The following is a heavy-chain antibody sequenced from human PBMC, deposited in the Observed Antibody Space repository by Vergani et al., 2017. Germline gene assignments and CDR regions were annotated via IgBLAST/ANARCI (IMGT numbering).Heavy chain of an antibody. D-gene: IGHD5-12*01. CDR3: AKPNPRKSGYDYLYYYHAMDV. CDR2: ISGSGGST. CDR1: GFTFNHSA. Sequence: EVQLLESGGDLVQPGGSLRLSCAASGFTFNHSAMNWVRQAPGKGLEWVSGISGSGGSTYYAGSVKGRFTIHRDSSKNTLYLQKNSLSAGDTAVYYCAKPNPRKSGYDYLYYYHAMDVWGKGTTVTVSS. J-gene: IGHJ6*04. V-gene: IGHV3-23*01.